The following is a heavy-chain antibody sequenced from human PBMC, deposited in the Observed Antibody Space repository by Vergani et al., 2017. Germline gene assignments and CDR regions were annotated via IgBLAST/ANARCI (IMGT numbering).Heavy chain of an antibody. V-gene: IGHV1-46*03. J-gene: IGHJ6*02. Sequence: QVQLVQSGAEVKKPGASVKVSCKASGYTFTSYYMHWVRQAPGQGLEWMGIINPSGGSTSYAQKFQGRVTMTRDTSTSTVYMELSSLRSEDTAVYYCAGLGYCSGGSCYSGLGYYGMDVWGQXP. D-gene: IGHD2-15*01. CDR2: INPSGGST. CDR1: GYTFTSYY. CDR3: AGLGYCSGGSCYSGLGYYGMDV.